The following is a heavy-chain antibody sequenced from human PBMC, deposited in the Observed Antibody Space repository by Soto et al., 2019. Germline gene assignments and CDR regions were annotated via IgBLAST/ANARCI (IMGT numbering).Heavy chain of an antibody. V-gene: IGHV3-23*01. CDR3: AKDWRMDV. J-gene: IGHJ6*02. CDR1: GFTFSSYA. CDR2: ISSSGGSGGST. Sequence: EVQLLESGGGLVQPGGSLRLSCAASGFTFSSYAMNWVRQAPGKGLEWVSDISSSGGSGGSTHYAESVKGRFTISRDNAKNTRYLQMNRLRAEDTAVYYCAKDWRMDVWGQGTTVTVSS.